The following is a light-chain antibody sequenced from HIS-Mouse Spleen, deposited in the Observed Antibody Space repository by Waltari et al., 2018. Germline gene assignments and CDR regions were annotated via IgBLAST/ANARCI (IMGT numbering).Light chain of an antibody. CDR2: AAS. CDR1: QGISSY. V-gene: IGKV1-8*01. Sequence: IRMTQSPSSFSASTGDRVTITCRASQGISSYLAWYQQKPGKAPKLLIYAASTLQSGVPSRFSGSGAGTDFTLTISCLQSEDFATYYCQQYYSYPVFGGGTKVEIK. CDR3: QQYYSYPV. J-gene: IGKJ4*01.